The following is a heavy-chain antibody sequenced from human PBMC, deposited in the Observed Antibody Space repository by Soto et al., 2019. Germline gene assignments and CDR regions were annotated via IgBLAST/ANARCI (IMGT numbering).Heavy chain of an antibody. CDR1: GGDISTYY. D-gene: IGHD3-3*01. J-gene: IGHJ5*02. V-gene: IGHV4-4*07. CDR2: IYSSGST. Sequence: QVQFQESGPGLVKPSETLSLTCTVSGGDISTYYWTWIRQPAWKRLEWIGRIYSSGSTKYNPSLKRRVTMSLDTSKNQFSLRLSAVTAADTAVYYCARGQRFADWFDPWGQGTLVTVSS. CDR3: ARGQRFADWFDP.